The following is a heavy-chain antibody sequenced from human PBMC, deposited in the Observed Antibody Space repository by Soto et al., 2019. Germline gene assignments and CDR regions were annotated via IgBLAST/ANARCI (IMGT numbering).Heavy chain of an antibody. J-gene: IGHJ6*02. CDR1: GFTFSSYG. D-gene: IGHD2-15*01. CDR2: IWYDGSNK. CDR3: ARQDMPYGMDV. Sequence: QVQLVESGGGVVQPGRSPRLSCAASGFTFSSYGMHWVRQAPGKGLEWVAVIWYDGSNKYYADSVKGRFTISRDNSKNTLYLQMNSLRAEDTAVYYGARQDMPYGMDVWGQGTTVTVSS. V-gene: IGHV3-33*01.